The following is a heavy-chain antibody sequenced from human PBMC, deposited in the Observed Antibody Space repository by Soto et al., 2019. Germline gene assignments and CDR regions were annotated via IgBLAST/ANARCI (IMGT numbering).Heavy chain of an antibody. J-gene: IGHJ6*03. CDR3: ARERYCSGGSCRGEGALYMDV. Sequence: SETLSLTCAVYGGSFSGYYWSWIRQPPGKGLEWIGEINHSGSTNYNPSLKSRVTISVDTSKKQFSLKLSSVTAADTAVYYCARERYCSGGSCRGEGALYMDVWGKGTTVTVSS. CDR2: INHSGST. V-gene: IGHV4-34*01. D-gene: IGHD2-15*01. CDR1: GGSFSGYY.